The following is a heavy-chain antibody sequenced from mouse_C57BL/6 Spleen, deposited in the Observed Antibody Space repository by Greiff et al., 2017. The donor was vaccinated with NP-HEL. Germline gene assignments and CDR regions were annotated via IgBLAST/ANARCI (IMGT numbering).Heavy chain of an antibody. CDR2: INPNNGGT. CDR1: GYTFTDYN. V-gene: IGHV1-22*01. J-gene: IGHJ2*01. CDR3: AREVIGRNGYYFDY. D-gene: IGHD2-14*01. Sequence: EVQLQQSGPELVKPGASVKMSCKASGYTFTDYNMHWVKQSHGKSLEWIGYINPNNGGTSYNQKFKGKATLTVNKSSSTAYMELRSLTSEDSAVYYCAREVIGRNGYYFDYWGQGTTLTVSS.